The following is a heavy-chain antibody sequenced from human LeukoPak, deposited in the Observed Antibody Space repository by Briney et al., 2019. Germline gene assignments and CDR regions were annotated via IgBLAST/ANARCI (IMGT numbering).Heavy chain of an antibody. J-gene: IGHJ4*02. CDR1: GFTFSDYY. CDR3: VRGPSDSSLPGY. V-gene: IGHV3-11*01. D-gene: IGHD3-22*01. Sequence: GGSLRLSCAASGFTFSDYYMSWIRQAPGKGVEWVSYIGDSGSPIYYADSVKGRFTISRDNAESSLYLQMNSLRAEDTAVYYCVRGPSDSSLPGYWGQGTLVTVSS. CDR2: IGDSGSPI.